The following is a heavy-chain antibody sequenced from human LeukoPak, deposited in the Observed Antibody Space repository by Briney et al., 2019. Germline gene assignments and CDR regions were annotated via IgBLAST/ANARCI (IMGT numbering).Heavy chain of an antibody. D-gene: IGHD3-10*01. J-gene: IGHJ4*02. Sequence: SVKVSCKASGGTFSSYAISWVRQAPGQGLEWMGRIIPILGIANYAQKFQGRVTITADKSTSTAYMELSSLRSEDTAVHYCARVEGYYGSGSYYGYWGQGTLVTVSS. CDR1: GGTFSSYA. CDR3: ARVEGYYGSGSYYGY. V-gene: IGHV1-69*04. CDR2: IIPILGIA.